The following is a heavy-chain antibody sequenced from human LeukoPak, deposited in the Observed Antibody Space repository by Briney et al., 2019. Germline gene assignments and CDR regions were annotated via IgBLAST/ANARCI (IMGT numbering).Heavy chain of an antibody. J-gene: IGHJ4*02. CDR1: GFTFSSYA. V-gene: IGHV3-23*01. D-gene: IGHD1-1*01. CDR3: AKDGGTDDVYYFDY. CDR2: ISGSGGRT. Sequence: GGSLSLSCAATGFTFSSYAMSWVRQAPGKGVEWVSGISGSGGRTYYADSVKGRFTISRDNSKNTLYLQMNSLRAEDTAIYYCAKDGGTDDVYYFDYWGQGTLVTVSS.